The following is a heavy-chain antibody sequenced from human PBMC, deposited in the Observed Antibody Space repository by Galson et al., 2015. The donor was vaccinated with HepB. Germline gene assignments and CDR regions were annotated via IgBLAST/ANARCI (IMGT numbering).Heavy chain of an antibody. J-gene: IGHJ4*02. CDR2: ISYDGSNK. CDR1: GFTFSSYG. Sequence: SLRLSCAASGFTFSSYGMHWVRQAPGKGLEWVAVISYDGSNKYYADSVKGRFTISRDNSKNTLYLQMNSLRAEDTAVYYCAKDTKYCSSTSCYTRRGSNYFDYWGQGTLVTVSS. D-gene: IGHD2-2*02. CDR3: AKDTKYCSSTSCYTRRGSNYFDY. V-gene: IGHV3-30*18.